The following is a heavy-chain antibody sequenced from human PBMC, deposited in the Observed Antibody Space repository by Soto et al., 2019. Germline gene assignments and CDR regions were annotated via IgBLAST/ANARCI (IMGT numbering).Heavy chain of an antibody. Sequence: QLVESGGGGVQPGRSLRLSCAASEFTFSSYAMHWVRQAPGRGLEWVALISFDGKNEYYADSVKGRFTIASDNSRNMVDLEMNGIRPADTATYFCARPIPRWSYHYGMDVWGHGTTVTVS. D-gene: IGHD2-15*01. CDR3: ARPIPRWSYHYGMDV. J-gene: IGHJ6*02. V-gene: IGHV3-30*04. CDR2: ISFDGKNE. CDR1: EFTFSSYA.